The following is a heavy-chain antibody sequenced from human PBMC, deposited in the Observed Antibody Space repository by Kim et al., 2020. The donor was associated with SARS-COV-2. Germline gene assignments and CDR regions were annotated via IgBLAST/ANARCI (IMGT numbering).Heavy chain of an antibody. D-gene: IGHD6-19*01. CDR2: IYHSGST. V-gene: IGHV4-4*02. J-gene: IGHJ3*02. CDR1: GGSISSSNW. Sequence: SETLSLTCAVSGGSISSSNWWSWVRQPPGKGLEWIGEIYHSGSTNYNPSLKSRVTISVDKSKNQFSLKLSSVTAADTAVYYCARVREWQDSSGWYRGLDAFDIWGQGTMVTVSS. CDR3: ARVREWQDSSGWYRGLDAFDI.